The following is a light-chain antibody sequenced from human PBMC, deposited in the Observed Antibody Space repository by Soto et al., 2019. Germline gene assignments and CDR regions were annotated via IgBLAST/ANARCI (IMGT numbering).Light chain of an antibody. CDR3: QQYNNWPPTT. CDR1: QSISRN. V-gene: IGKV3-15*01. Sequence: EIVMTQSPATLSVSPGERATLSCRASQSISRNLAWYQQKPVQAPRLLIYGASTRATGIPARFSGSGSGTEFTLTISGMQSEDLAVYYCQQYNNWPPTTFGQGTKLEIK. CDR2: GAS. J-gene: IGKJ2*01.